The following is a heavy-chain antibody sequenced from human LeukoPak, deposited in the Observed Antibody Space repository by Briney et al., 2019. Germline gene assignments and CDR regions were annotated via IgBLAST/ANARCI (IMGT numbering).Heavy chain of an antibody. CDR2: INAGNGNT. CDR1: GYTLTSYA. CDR3: ARTIYYGSGSPMGY. J-gene: IGHJ4*02. D-gene: IGHD3-10*01. V-gene: IGHV1-3*03. Sequence: ASVKVSCKASGYTLTSYAMHWVRQAPGQRLEWMGWINAGNGNTKYSQEFQGRVTITRDTSASTAYMELSSLRSEDMAVYYCARTIYYGSGSPMGYWGQGTLVTVSS.